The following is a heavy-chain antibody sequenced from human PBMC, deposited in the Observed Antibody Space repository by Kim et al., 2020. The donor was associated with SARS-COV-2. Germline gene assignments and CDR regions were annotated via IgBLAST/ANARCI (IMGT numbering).Heavy chain of an antibody. J-gene: IGHJ4*02. CDR3: AKDGVGGSYPYYFDY. CDR1: GFTFSSYA. Sequence: GGSLRLSCAASGFTFSSYAMSWVRQAPGKGLEWVSAISGSGGSTYYADSVKGRFTISRDNSKNTLYLQMNSLRAEDTAVYYCAKDGVGGSYPYYFDYWGQGTLVTVSS. CDR2: ISGSGGST. V-gene: IGHV3-23*01. D-gene: IGHD1-26*01.